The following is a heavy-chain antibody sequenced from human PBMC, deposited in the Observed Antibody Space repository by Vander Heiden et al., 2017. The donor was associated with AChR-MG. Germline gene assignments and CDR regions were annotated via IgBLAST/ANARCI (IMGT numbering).Heavy chain of an antibody. D-gene: IGHD1-7*01. V-gene: IGHV4-39*01. Sequence: QLQLQESGPGLVKPSETRSLTCTVSGGSISSSSYYWGWIRQPPGKGLEWIGSIYYSGSTYYNPSLKSRVTISVDTSKNQFSLKLSSVTAADTAVYYCARLNWNYSWGAVDYWGQGTLVTVSS. CDR1: GGSISSSSYY. CDR3: ARLNWNYSWGAVDY. CDR2: IYYSGST. J-gene: IGHJ4*02.